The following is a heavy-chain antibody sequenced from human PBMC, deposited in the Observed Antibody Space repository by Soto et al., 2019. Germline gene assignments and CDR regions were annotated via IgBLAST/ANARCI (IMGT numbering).Heavy chain of an antibody. Sequence: GGALRLSCAASGFIFSSFGMHWVRQAPGKGLEWVAHIWYDGSNTYYADSVKGRFTISRDNSRNTLYLQMNSLRAEDTAVYHCVRDLLGSGGHFDYWGQGTPVTVSS. V-gene: IGHV3-33*01. J-gene: IGHJ4*02. CDR2: IWYDGSNT. CDR1: GFIFSSFG. CDR3: VRDLLGSGGHFDY. D-gene: IGHD7-27*01.